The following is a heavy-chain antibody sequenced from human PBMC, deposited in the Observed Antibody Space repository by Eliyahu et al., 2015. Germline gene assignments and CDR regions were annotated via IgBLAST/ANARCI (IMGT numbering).Heavy chain of an antibody. D-gene: IGHD6-13*01. CDR2: IKSKAHGGTI. CDR3: VTDPVRGTSSWYHYYGMDV. CDR1: GFSFSNAW. Sequence: EVQLLESGGGLVKPGGSLRLSCAVSGFSFSNAWMTWVRQAPGKGLEWVGRIKSKAHGGTIAYAAPVQGRFTISRDDSKNTVHLQMNSLKSEDTAVYYCVTDPVRGTSSWYHYYGMDVWGQGTTVTVSS. J-gene: IGHJ6*02. V-gene: IGHV3-15*01.